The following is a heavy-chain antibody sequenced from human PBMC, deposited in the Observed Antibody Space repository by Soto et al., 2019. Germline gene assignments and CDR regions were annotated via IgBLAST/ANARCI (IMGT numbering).Heavy chain of an antibody. J-gene: IGHJ1*01. CDR2: INTAKDDT. Sequence: ASVKVSCKASGYTFSSSPLHWVRQAPGQRPEWMGWINTAKDDTKYSKKFQERVTLTRDTSARTAYMEVSSLTPEDTAVYDCSREEGVASVNWG. CDR3: SREEGVASVN. D-gene: IGHD3-10*01. V-gene: IGHV1-3*04. CDR1: GYTFSSSP.